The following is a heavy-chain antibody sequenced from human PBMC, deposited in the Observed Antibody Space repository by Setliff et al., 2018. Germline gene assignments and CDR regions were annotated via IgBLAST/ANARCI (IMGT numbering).Heavy chain of an antibody. CDR1: GFSCSSYA. J-gene: IGHJ4*01. CDR2: IIGSGIST. Sequence: GGSLRLSCAASGFSCSSYAMSWVRQAPGKGLEWVSSIIGSGISTYYADSVQGRFTISRDNHKNTLYLQMNSLRVEDTAIYYCAKSPHDFWSGRVFFDYWGQGILVTVSS. CDR3: AKSPHDFWSGRVFFDY. D-gene: IGHD3-3*01. V-gene: IGHV3-23*01.